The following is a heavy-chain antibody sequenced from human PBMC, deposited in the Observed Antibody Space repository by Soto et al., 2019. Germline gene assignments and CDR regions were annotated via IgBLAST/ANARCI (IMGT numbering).Heavy chain of an antibody. V-gene: IGHV1-69*01. D-gene: IGHD3-3*01. J-gene: IGHJ6*02. CDR2: IVPAFGTP. CDR3: ARGATIFGVAAYSYYEMEV. CDR1: GGTFSNYA. Sequence: QVQLVQSGAEVKKPGSSVKVSCRASGGTFSNYAISWVRQAPGQVLEWMGGIVPAFGTPNYAQNLQGRITITADDSTTTVYIDLSSLRSEDTAVYYCARGATIFGVAAYSYYEMEVWGQGTTVTVSS.